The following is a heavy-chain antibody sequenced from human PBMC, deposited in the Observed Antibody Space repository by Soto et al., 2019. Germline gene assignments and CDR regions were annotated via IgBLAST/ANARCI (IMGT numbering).Heavy chain of an antibody. V-gene: IGHV1-69*01. CDR3: AKQATYYDSSGYYYYYGMDV. CDR1: GGTFSSYA. D-gene: IGHD3-22*01. CDR2: IIPIFGTA. J-gene: IGHJ6*02. Sequence: QVQLVQSGAEVKKPGSSVKVSCKASGGTFSSYAISWVRQAPGQGLEWMGGIIPIFGTANYAQKFQGRVTITADESTSTAYMELSSLRSEDTAVYYCAKQATYYDSSGYYYYYGMDVWGQGTTVTVSS.